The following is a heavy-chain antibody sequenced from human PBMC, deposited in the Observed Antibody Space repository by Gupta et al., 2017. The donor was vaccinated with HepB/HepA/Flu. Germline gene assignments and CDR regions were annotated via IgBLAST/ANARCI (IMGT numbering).Heavy chain of an antibody. J-gene: IGHJ3*02. CDR3: AKAGEYSSSWSARGAFDI. CDR1: GFTFSSYA. Sequence: EVQLLESGGGLVQPGGSLRLSCAASGFTFSSYAMRWVRQAPGKGLEWVSAISGSGGSTYYADSVKGRFTISRDNSKNTLYLQMNSLRAEDTAVYYCAKAGEYSSSWSARGAFDIWGQGTMVTVSS. CDR2: ISGSGGST. V-gene: IGHV3-23*01. D-gene: IGHD6-13*01.